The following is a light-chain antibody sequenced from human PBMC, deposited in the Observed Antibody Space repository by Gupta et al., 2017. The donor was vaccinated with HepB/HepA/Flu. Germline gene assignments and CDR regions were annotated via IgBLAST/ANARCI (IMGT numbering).Light chain of an antibody. V-gene: IGKV2-30*02. CDR3: MQGTQWPPT. CDR1: QSLVHSNGNTY. J-gene: IGKJ1*01. Sequence: EVVISQSPLSLPVNFGQPAAISCRSSQSLVHSNGNTYLTWFQQRPGQSPRRLIYKVSNRDSGVPDRFSGSGSGTDFTLKISRVEAEDVGLYYCMQGTQWPPTFGQGTKVEIK. CDR2: KVS.